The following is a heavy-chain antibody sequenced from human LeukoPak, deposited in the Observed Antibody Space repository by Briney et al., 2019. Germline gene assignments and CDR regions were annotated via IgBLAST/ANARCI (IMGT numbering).Heavy chain of an antibody. CDR3: AREHSSSRDQFDY. V-gene: IGHV1-18*01. Sequence: ASVTVSCKASGYSFVGYGITWVRQAPGQGLEWMGWFNPENGNTNYAQKVQGRVTMTADTSTSTSYMELRSLRSDDTAVYYCAREHSSSRDQFDYWGQGTLVTVSS. J-gene: IGHJ4*02. D-gene: IGHD6-13*01. CDR2: FNPENGNT. CDR1: GYSFVGYG.